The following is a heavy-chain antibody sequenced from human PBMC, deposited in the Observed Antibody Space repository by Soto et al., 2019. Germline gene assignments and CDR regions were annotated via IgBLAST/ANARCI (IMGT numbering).Heavy chain of an antibody. J-gene: IGHJ4*02. CDR2: IYSAGST. Sequence: PGGSLRLSCAASVLTVSSSYMSWVRQPPGKGLQWVSVIYSAGSTYYANSVKGRFTISRDISTNMVYLQMSSLTDEDTAVYYCARASEPEYSSAIFFDIWGQGALVTVS. V-gene: IGHV3-53*01. CDR3: ARASEPEYSSAIFFDI. D-gene: IGHD5-18*01. CDR1: VLTVSSSY.